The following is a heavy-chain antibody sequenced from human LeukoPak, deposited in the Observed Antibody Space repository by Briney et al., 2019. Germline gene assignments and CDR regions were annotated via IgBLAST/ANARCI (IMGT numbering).Heavy chain of an antibody. D-gene: IGHD2-15*01. CDR1: GFTFSSYS. V-gene: IGHV3-21*01. J-gene: IGHJ4*02. Sequence: GGSLRLSCAASGFTFSSYSMNWVRRAPGKGLEWVSSISSSSSYIYYADSVKGRFTISRDNAKNSLYLQMNSLRAEDTAVYYCARVDCSGGSCLVGDYWGQGTLVTVSS. CDR3: ARVDCSGGSCLVGDY. CDR2: ISSSSSYI.